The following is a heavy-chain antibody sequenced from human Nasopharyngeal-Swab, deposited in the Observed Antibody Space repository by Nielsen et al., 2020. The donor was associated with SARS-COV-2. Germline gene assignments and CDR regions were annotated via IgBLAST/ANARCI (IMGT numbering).Heavy chain of an antibody. D-gene: IGHD6-13*01. CDR1: GFTFSSYW. CDR2: IKQDGSEK. Sequence: GESLKISCAASGFTFSSYWMSWVRQAPGKGLERVANIKQDGSEKYYVDSVKGRFTISRDNAKKSLYLQMNSLRAEDTAVYYCARVYSSSWFFDYWGQGTLVTVSS. V-gene: IGHV3-7*01. CDR3: ARVYSSSWFFDY. J-gene: IGHJ4*02.